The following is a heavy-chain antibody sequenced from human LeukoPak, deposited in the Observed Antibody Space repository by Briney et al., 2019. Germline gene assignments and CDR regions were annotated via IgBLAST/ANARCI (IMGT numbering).Heavy chain of an antibody. D-gene: IGHD6-19*01. V-gene: IGHV3-30-3*01. CDR1: GFTFSSYA. J-gene: IGHJ1*01. CDR3: AKDPAVANTARRFQH. CDR2: ISYDGSNK. Sequence: PGGSLRLSCAASGFTFSSYAMHWVRQAPGKGLEWVVVISYDGSNKYYADSVKGRFTISRDNSKNTLYLQMNSLRVEDTAVYYCAKDPAVANTARRFQHWGQGTLVTVTS.